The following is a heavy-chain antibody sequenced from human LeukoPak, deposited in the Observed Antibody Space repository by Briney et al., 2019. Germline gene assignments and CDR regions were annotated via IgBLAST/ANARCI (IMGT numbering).Heavy chain of an antibody. J-gene: IGHJ6*02. CDR3: AREYRGYSYGYSDYYGMDV. CDR1: GLTVSSNY. D-gene: IGHD5-18*01. CDR2: IYSGGST. Sequence: GGSLRLSCAASGLTVSSNYMSWVRQAPGKGLEWVSVIYSGGSTYYADSVKGRFTISRHNSKNTLYLQMNSLRAEDTAVYYCAREYRGYSYGYSDYYGMDVWGQGTTVTVSS. V-gene: IGHV3-53*04.